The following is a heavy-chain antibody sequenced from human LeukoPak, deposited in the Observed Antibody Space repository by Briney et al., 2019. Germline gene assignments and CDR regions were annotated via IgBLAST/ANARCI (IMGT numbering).Heavy chain of an antibody. Sequence: GSSVKVSCKASGYTFTGYYMHWVRQAPGQGLEWMGWINPNSGGTNYARQFQGRVTMTRDTSINTAYMELSRLRSNDTAVYFCAREGGYCRSTSCYDPNFDYWGQGTLVTVSS. CDR3: AREGGYCRSTSCYDPNFDY. V-gene: IGHV1-2*02. J-gene: IGHJ4*02. CDR2: INPNSGGT. CDR1: GYTFTGYY. D-gene: IGHD2-2*01.